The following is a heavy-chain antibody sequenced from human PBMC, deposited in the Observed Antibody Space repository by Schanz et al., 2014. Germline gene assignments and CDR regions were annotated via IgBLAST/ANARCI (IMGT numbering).Heavy chain of an antibody. D-gene: IGHD3-3*01. CDR3: ARESVSRTRLFDP. Sequence: QVQLVQSGAEVKKPGASVKVSCKSSGYTFTDYHIHWVRQAPGQGLEYMGRINPNSGGRNYAQKFKGRVPMTRDTSISTAYMELSRLTSDDTAVYYCARESVSRTRLFDPWGQGTLVTVSS. V-gene: IGHV1-2*06. CDR1: GYTFTDYH. CDR2: INPNSGGR. J-gene: IGHJ5*02.